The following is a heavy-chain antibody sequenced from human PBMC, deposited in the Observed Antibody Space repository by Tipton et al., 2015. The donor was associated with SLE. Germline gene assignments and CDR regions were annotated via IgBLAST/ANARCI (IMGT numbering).Heavy chain of an antibody. J-gene: IGHJ4*02. V-gene: IGHV4-61*02. D-gene: IGHD7-27*01. CDR1: GGSISGGSYY. CDR2: IYTSGSS. Sequence: TLSLTCSVSGGSISGGSYYWSWIRQPAGGGLEWIGRIYTSGSSYYNPSLKSRVTISVDTSKNQFSLKLSSVTAADTAVYYCARDPNGGYGSFDYWGLGALVTVSS. CDR3: ARDPNGGYGSFDY.